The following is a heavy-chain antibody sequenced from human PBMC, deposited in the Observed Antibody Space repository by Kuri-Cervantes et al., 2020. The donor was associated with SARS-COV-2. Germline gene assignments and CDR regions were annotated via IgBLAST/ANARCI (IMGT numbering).Heavy chain of an antibody. CDR3: ARSWGNWRYMDV. V-gene: IGHV1-46*01. CDR2: INSSGGST. D-gene: IGHD1-1*01. CDR1: GYTFTSYY. J-gene: IGHJ6*03. Sequence: ASVKVSCKASGYTFTSYYMHWVRQAPGQGLEWMGIINSSGGSTSYAQKFQGRVTMTRDTSTSTVYMELSSLRSEDTAVYYCARSWGNWRYMDVWGKGTTVTVSS.